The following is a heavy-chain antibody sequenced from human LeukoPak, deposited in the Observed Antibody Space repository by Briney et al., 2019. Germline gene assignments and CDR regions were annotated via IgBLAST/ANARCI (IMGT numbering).Heavy chain of an antibody. CDR1: GGSISSGSYY. CDR2: IYTSGST. V-gene: IGHV4-61*02. CDR3: ARSSIYYGSGSRAYYYYMDV. J-gene: IGHJ6*03. Sequence: SETLSLTCTVSGGSISSGSYYWSWIRQPAGKGLEWIGRIYTSGSTNYNPSLKSRVTMSVDTSKNQFSLKLSSVTAADTAVYYCARSSIYYGSGSRAYYYYMDVWGKGTTVTISS. D-gene: IGHD3-10*01.